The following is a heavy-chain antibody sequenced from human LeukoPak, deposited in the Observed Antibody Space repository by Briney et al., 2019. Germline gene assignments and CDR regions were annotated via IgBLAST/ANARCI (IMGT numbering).Heavy chain of an antibody. CDR2: ISGSGGST. CDR1: GFTFSSYG. Sequence: GGTLRLSCAASGFTFSSYGMSWVRQAPGKGLEWVSAISGSGGSTYYADSVKGRFTISRDNSKNTLYLQMNSLRAEDTAVYYCAKDVGGDYVNWFDPWGQGTLVTVSS. D-gene: IGHD2-21*02. V-gene: IGHV3-23*01. CDR3: AKDVGGDYVNWFDP. J-gene: IGHJ5*02.